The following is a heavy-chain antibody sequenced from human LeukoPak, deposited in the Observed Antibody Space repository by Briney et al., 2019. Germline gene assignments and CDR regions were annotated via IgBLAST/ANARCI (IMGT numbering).Heavy chain of an antibody. V-gene: IGHV3-7*01. D-gene: IGHD2-15*01. Sequence: GGSLRLSCAASGFTFSRNWMSWVRQAPGKGLEWVANIKQDGSQKYYVDSVKGRFTISRDNAKNSLYLQMNSLRAEDTAVYYCARVIFCSGGSCYRAFDIWGQGTMVTVSS. CDR2: IKQDGSQK. CDR1: GFTFSRNW. CDR3: ARVIFCSGGSCYRAFDI. J-gene: IGHJ3*02.